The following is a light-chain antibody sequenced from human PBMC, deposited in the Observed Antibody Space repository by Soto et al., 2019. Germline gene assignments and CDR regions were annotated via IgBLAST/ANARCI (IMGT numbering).Light chain of an antibody. CDR2: EVS. CDR1: SSDVGGYNY. V-gene: IGLV2-11*01. CDR3: YAYAGNSTWV. J-gene: IGLJ3*02. Sequence: QSVLTQPRSVSGSPGQSVTISCTGTSSDVGGYNYVSWYQHHPGKAPKVMVHEVSNRPSGVPDRFSGSKSGNTASLTISGLQADDEADYYCYAYAGNSTWVFGGGTKVTVL.